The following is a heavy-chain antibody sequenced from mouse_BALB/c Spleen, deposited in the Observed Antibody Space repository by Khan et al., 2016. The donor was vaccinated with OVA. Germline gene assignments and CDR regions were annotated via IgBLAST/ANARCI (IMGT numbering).Heavy chain of an antibody. J-gene: IGHJ3*01. D-gene: IGHD2-4*01. V-gene: IGHV1-20*01. CDR3: ATDYDD. Sequence: VQLQQSGPDLVKPGASLYIFCKATVYSSTGYFMLWVIQSHGKSLEWFACLNPNTVGTSYNQKFKDLALLTLDYSFRTAYMAPRSLTSEHSAATYWATDYDDWGQGTMVTVSA. CDR1: VYSSTGYF. CDR2: LNPNTVGT.